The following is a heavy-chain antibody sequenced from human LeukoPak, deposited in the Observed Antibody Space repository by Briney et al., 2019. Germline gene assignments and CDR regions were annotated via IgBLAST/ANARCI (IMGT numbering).Heavy chain of an antibody. J-gene: IGHJ4*02. CDR1: GYTFTKHW. D-gene: IGHD2-21*02. CDR2: IYPPDSDT. CDR3: VRYVTSGFAILDY. Sequence: HGESLKISCKASGYTFTKHWIGWVRQMPGKGLEWMGNIYPPDSDTRYSPSLQGQVTISVDNSITTAYLQWGSLRASDTGIYYCVRYVTSGFAILDYWGQGTPVTVSS. V-gene: IGHV5-51*01.